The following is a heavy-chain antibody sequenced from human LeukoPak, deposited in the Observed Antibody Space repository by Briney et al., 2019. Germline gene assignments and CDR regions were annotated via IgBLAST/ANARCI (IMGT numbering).Heavy chain of an antibody. Sequence: GGSLRLSCAASGFTFSDPFMDCVRQAPGKWLEWVGRTTNKANSYTTQYAASAKGRFSISRDNSKNSLYLQMNSLKTEDTAVYYCARSYSSGWYSDFWGQGTLVTVSS. CDR2: TTNKANSYTT. CDR3: ARSYSSGWYSDF. CDR1: GFTFSDPF. J-gene: IGHJ4*02. V-gene: IGHV3-72*01. D-gene: IGHD6-19*01.